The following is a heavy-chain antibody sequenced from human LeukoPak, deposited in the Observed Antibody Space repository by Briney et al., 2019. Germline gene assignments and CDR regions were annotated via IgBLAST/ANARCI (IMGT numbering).Heavy chain of an antibody. J-gene: IGHJ4*02. V-gene: IGHV1-18*01. CDR3: AREGGYDFWSGYYIPSTLDY. CDR2: ISAYNGNT. Sequence: ASVKVSCKASGYTFTSYGISWVRQAPGQGLEWMGWISAYNGNTNYAQKLQGRVTMTTDTSTSTAYMELRSLRSDDTAVYYCAREGGYDFWSGYYIPSTLDYWGQGTLVTVSS. D-gene: IGHD3-3*01. CDR1: GYTFTSYG.